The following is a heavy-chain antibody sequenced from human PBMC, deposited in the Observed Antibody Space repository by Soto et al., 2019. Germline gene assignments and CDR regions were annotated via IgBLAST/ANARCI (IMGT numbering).Heavy chain of an antibody. V-gene: IGHV1-24*01. J-gene: IGHJ4*02. CDR1: GYTLTELS. Sequence: ASVKVSFKVSGYTLTELSMHWVRQAPGKGLEWMGGFDPEDGETIYAQKFQGRVTMTEDTSTDTAYMELSSLRSEDTAVYYCATSGGRLRLTTDWGQGTLVTVSS. CDR3: ATSGGRLRLTTD. CDR2: FDPEDGET. D-gene: IGHD5-12*01.